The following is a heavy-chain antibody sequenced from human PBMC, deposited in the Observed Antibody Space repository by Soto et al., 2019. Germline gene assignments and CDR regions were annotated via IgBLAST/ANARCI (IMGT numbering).Heavy chain of an antibody. Sequence: LSLTCTVSGGSISSYYWSWIRQPPGKGLEWIGYIYYSGSTNYNPSLKSRVTISVDTSKNQFSLKLSSVTAADTAVYYCARVYYYKVGGNWFDPWGQGTLVTVSS. CDR1: GGSISSYY. D-gene: IGHD3-10*01. J-gene: IGHJ5*02. CDR3: ARVYYYKVGGNWFDP. V-gene: IGHV4-59*12. CDR2: IYYSGST.